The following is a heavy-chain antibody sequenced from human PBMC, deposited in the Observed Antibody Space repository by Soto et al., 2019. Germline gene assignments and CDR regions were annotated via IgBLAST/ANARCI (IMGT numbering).Heavy chain of an antibody. CDR3: AKGSLGYTTYYFDY. Sequence: EVQLLESGGGLVQPGGSLRLSCAASEFSCGGYAMSWVRQAPGKGLEWVSSISGSGASAFYAASVRGRFTISRDNTGNTVSLQMNSLRAEDTALYYCAKGSLGYTTYYFDYWGQGTRITVSS. CDR2: ISGSGASA. CDR1: EFSCGGYA. J-gene: IGHJ4*02. V-gene: IGHV3-23*01. D-gene: IGHD5-18*01.